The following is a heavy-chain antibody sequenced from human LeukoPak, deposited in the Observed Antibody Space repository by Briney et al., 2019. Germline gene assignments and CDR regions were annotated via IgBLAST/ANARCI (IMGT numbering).Heavy chain of an antibody. CDR3: ARDSGKGYSFNYGY. CDR1: GGSISSSSYY. CDR2: IYYNGST. V-gene: IGHV4-39*07. J-gene: IGHJ4*02. Sequence: SETLSLTCTVSGGSISSSSYYWGWIRQPPGKGLEWIGSIYYNGSTYYNPSLKSRVTISVDTSKNQFSLRLSSVTAADTAVYYCARDSGKGYSFNYGYWGQGTLVTVSS. D-gene: IGHD5-18*01.